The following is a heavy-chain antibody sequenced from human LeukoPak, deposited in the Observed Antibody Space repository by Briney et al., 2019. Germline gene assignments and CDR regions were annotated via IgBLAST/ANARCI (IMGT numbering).Heavy chain of an antibody. CDR1: GFTFSSYA. D-gene: IGHD4-23*01. V-gene: IGHV3-30*04. CDR2: ISYDGSDK. CDR3: TRSVREGYFDY. Sequence: PGRSLRLSCAASGFTFSSYAMHGVRQAPGKGLEWVAVISYDGSDKYYADSVKGRFTISRDNSKNTLYLQMNSLRTEDTAVYYCTRSVREGYFDYWGQGALVTVSS. J-gene: IGHJ4*02.